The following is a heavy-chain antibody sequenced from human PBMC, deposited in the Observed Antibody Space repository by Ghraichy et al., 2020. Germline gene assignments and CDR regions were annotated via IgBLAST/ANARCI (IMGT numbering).Heavy chain of an antibody. CDR3: AKEFYYGAGSPFDY. CDR2: ISYDGSNQ. J-gene: IGHJ4*02. CDR1: GFSFNGYD. V-gene: IGHV3-30*18. D-gene: IGHD3-10*01. Sequence: GGSLRLSCAASGFSFNGYDMHWVRQAPGKGLEWVGVISYDGSNQIYGDSVKGRFTVSRDNSKNTLYLQMSGLIPEDTAVYYCAKEFYYGAGSPFDYWGQGTLVTVSS.